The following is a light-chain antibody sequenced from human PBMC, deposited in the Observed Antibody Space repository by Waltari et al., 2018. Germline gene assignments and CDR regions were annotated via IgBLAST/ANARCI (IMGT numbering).Light chain of an antibody. CDR3: CSYGGSSAPQWV. J-gene: IGLJ3*02. CDR1: SSDVGTYNL. CDR2: EVS. Sequence: QSALTQPASVSGSPGQSITISCTGTSSDVGTYNLVSWYRQHPGKAPKLMIFEVSTRPSGVSNRLSGSKSGNTASLTICGLQAEDEADYYCCSYGGSSAPQWVFGGGTRLTVL. V-gene: IGLV2-23*02.